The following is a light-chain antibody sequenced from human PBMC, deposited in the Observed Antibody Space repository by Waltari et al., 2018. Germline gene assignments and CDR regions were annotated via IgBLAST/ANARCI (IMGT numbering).Light chain of an antibody. CDR1: QGLVHSDGNTY. Sequence: DVVMTQSPLSLPVTLGQPASISCRSSQGLVHSDGNTYLNWFQQRPGQSPRRLIYKVSNRDSGVPDRFSGSGSGTDFTLKISGVEAEDVGVYFCMQGTYWPRTFGQGTKVEIK. J-gene: IGKJ1*01. V-gene: IGKV2-30*02. CDR3: MQGTYWPRT. CDR2: KVS.